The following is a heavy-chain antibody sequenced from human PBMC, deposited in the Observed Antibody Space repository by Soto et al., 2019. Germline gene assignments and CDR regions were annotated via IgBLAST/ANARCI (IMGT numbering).Heavy chain of an antibody. V-gene: IGHV3-30-3*01. CDR1: GFTFSSYA. CDR3: ARGGRLDTAMDLPIDY. D-gene: IGHD5-18*01. CDR2: ISYDGSNK. Sequence: GGSLRLSCAASGFTFSSYAMHWVRQAPGKGLEWVAVISYDGSNKYYADSVKGRFTISRDNSKNTLYLQMNSLRAEDTAVYYCARGGRLDTAMDLPIDYWGRGTLVTVSS. J-gene: IGHJ4*02.